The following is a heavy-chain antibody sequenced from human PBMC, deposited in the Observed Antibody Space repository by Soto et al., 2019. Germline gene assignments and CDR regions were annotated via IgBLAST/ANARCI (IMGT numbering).Heavy chain of an antibody. CDR1: GGSISSGTYF. CDR2: IDYSGTT. CDR3: ARHASNSGSYSEYFQH. V-gene: IGHV4-39*01. D-gene: IGHD1-26*01. Sequence: SETLSLTCTVFGGSISSGTYFWGWIRQPPGKGLEWIGSIDYSGTTYYNTSLRARATISVDTSKNQFSLSLSSVTAADTAVYYCARHASNSGSYSEYFQHWGQGTLVTVSS. J-gene: IGHJ1*01.